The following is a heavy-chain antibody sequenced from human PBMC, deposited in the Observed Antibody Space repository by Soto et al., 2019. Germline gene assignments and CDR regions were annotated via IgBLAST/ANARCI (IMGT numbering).Heavy chain of an antibody. Sequence: SETLSLTCTVSGGSISSSSYYWGWIRQPPGKGLEWIGSIYYSGSTYYNPSLKSRVTISVDTSKNQFSLKLSSVTAADTAVYYCARHWKYSSSPGGDYWGQGTLVTVSS. V-gene: IGHV4-39*01. CDR2: IYYSGST. CDR3: ARHWKYSSSPGGDY. CDR1: GGSISSSSYY. D-gene: IGHD6-6*01. J-gene: IGHJ4*02.